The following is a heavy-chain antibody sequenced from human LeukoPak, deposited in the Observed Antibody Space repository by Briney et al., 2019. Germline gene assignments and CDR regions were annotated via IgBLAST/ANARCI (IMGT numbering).Heavy chain of an antibody. Sequence: ASVKVSCKASGYTFTGYYMHWVRQAPGQALEWMGWINPNSGGTNYAQKFQGRVTMTRDTSISTAYMELSRLRSDDTAVYYCAREGSRVVVVTASYWFDPWGQGTLVTVSS. CDR1: GYTFTGYY. CDR2: INPNSGGT. V-gene: IGHV1-2*02. J-gene: IGHJ5*02. D-gene: IGHD2-21*02. CDR3: AREGSRVVVVTASYWFDP.